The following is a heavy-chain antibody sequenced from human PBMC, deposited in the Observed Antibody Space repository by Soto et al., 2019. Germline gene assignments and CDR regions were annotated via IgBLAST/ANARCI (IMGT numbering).Heavy chain of an antibody. CDR2: IFANNDK. J-gene: IGHJ5*02. CDR1: GCSLSKGRLG. CDR3: AVIKDGSETDCYLASFDP. Sequence: SGPTLVNPTDTRTLPCTASGCSLSKGRLGVSWIRQPPGKALEWLAHIFANNDKSYSTYLKSRLTIAKDTSTSQVVITMTNMDPVDSATYYSAVIKDGSETDCYLASFDPWGQGTLVTVSS. D-gene: IGHD2-21*02. V-gene: IGHV2-26*01.